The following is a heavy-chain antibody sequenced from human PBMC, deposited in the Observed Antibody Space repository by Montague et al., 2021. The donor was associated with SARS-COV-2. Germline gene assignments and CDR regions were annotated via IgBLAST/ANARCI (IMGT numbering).Heavy chain of an antibody. CDR1: GGSISSSSYY. J-gene: IGHJ3*02. Sequence: SETLSLTCTASGGSISSSSYYWGWIRQLPGKGLEWIGSIYYSGSTYYNPSLKSRVTISVDTSKNQFSLKLSSVTAADTAVYYCARFPTSYYYDSKAAPATPDAFDIWGQGTMVTVSS. CDR2: IYYSGST. D-gene: IGHD3-22*01. CDR3: ARFPTSYYYDSKAAPATPDAFDI. V-gene: IGHV4-39*01.